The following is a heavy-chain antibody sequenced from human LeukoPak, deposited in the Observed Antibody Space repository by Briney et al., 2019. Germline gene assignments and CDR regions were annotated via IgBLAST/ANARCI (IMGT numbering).Heavy chain of an antibody. J-gene: IGHJ6*03. CDR3: ARGLITDIVVVPAAAYYYYMDV. D-gene: IGHD2-2*01. CDR1: GYTFTSYD. Sequence: ASVKVSCKASGYTFTSYDINWVRQATGQGLGWMGWMNPNSGNTGYAQKFQGRVTITRNTSISTAYMELSSLRSEDTAVYYCARGLITDIVVVPAAAYYYYMDVWGKGTTVTVSS. CDR2: MNPNSGNT. V-gene: IGHV1-8*03.